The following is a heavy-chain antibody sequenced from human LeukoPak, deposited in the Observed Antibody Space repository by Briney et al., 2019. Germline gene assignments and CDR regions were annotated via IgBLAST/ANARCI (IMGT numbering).Heavy chain of an antibody. CDR3: ARDGNDRLFLTGSPHHFDY. D-gene: IGHD3-9*01. J-gene: IGHJ4*02. CDR1: GYTFTSYA. CDR2: IIPILGIA. V-gene: IGHV1-69*04. Sequence: SVKVSCKASGYTFTSYAISWVRQAPGQGLEWMGRIIPILGIANYAQKFQGRVTITADKSTSTAYMELSSLRSEDAAVYYCARDGNDRLFLTGSPHHFDYWGQGTLVTVSS.